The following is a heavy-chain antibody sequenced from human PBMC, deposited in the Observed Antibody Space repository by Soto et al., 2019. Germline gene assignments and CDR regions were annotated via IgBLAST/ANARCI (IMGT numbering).Heavy chain of an antibody. CDR1: GFPFSTFE. J-gene: IGHJ5*02. Sequence: PGGSLRLSCAASGFPFSTFEMNWVRQAPGKGLEWVSYISGTGTNIFYADSVTGRFTISRDNANNSLYLQMNSLRVEDTAVYFCARDPGASWFDAGGQGTLVTVSS. CDR2: ISGTGTNI. CDR3: ARDPGASWFDA. V-gene: IGHV3-48*03.